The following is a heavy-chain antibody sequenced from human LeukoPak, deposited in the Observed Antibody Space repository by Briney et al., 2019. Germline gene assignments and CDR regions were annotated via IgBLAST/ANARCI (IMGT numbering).Heavy chain of an antibody. CDR3: ARERDAFDI. CDR2: IYYSGST. J-gene: IGHJ3*02. Sequence: SETLSLTCTVSGGSISSYYWSWIRQPPGKGLEWIGYIYYSGSTNYNPSLKSRVTISVDTSKRQVSLKLSSVTAADTAVYYCARERDAFDIWGQGTMVTVSS. CDR1: GGSISSYY. V-gene: IGHV4-59*01.